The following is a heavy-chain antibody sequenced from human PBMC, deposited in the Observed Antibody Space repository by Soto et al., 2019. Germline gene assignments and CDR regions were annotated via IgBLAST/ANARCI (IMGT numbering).Heavy chain of an antibody. CDR1: GYTFTSYG. CDR3: SRESGLTNIVLVPAAILSVAPRHHYYYYGMDV. Sequence: ASVKVSCKASGYTFTSYGISWVRQAPGQGLEWMGWISAYNGNTNYAQKLQGRVTMTTDTSTSTAYMELRSLRSDDTAVYYCSRESGLTNIVLVPAAILSVAPRHHYYYYGMDVWGKGTTVTAPQ. V-gene: IGHV1-18*01. J-gene: IGHJ6*04. D-gene: IGHD2-2*01. CDR2: ISAYNGNT.